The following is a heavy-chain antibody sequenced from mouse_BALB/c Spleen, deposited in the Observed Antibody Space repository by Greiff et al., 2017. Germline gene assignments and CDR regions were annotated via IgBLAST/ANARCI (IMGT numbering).Heavy chain of an antibody. CDR2: IDPSDSYT. V-gene: IGHV1S127*01. J-gene: IGHJ3*01. CDR3: TRSVGGYYKDWFAY. D-gene: IGHD2-3*01. Sequence: VQLQQPGAELVKPGASVKMSCKASGYTFTSYWMHWVKQRPGQGLEWIGVIDPSDSYTSYNQKFKGKATLTVDTSSSTAYMQLSSLTSEDSAVYYCTRSVGGYYKDWFAYWGQGTLVTVSA. CDR1: GYTFTSYW.